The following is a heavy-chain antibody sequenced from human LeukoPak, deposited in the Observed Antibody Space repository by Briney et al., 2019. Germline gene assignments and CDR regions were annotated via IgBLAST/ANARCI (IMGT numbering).Heavy chain of an antibody. CDR2: IHTSEST. V-gene: IGHV4-4*09. J-gene: IGHJ4*02. CDR1: DGSISNSF. D-gene: IGHD5-12*01. CDR3: ANSYDGKIVPFDN. Sequence: PSETLSLTCTVPDGSISNSFWNWVRQPPGKGLEWIAYIHTSESTNCNPAFKSRVTLSVDTSKSQFSLRLNSVTASDTAVYYCANSYDGKIVPFDNWGQGTLVTVSS.